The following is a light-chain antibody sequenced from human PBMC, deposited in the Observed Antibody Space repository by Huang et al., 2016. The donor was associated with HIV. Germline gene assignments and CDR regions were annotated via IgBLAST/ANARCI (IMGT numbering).Light chain of an antibody. CDR3: LQSYSTPL. CDR1: QSISNY. Sequence: DIQMTQSPSSLSASVGERVTITCRASQSISNYLNWYQQKPGKAPKLLIYAASSLQSGVPSRFSGSGSGTDFTLTISSLQPEDFATYYCLQSYSTPLFGPGTKVDMK. CDR2: AAS. J-gene: IGKJ3*01. V-gene: IGKV1-39*01.